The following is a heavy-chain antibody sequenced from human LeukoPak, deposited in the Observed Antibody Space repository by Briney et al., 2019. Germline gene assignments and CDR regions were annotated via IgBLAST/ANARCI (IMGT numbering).Heavy chain of an antibody. CDR1: GGSISSGGYY. J-gene: IGHJ4*02. V-gene: IGHV4-61*08. D-gene: IGHD3-16*02. Sequence: SETLSLTCTVSGGSISSGGYYWSWIRQHPGKGLAWIGYIYYSGSTNYNPSLKSRVTISVDTAKNQFSLKLSSVTAADTAVYYCARGGYDYVWGSYRYDWYYFDYWGQGTLVTVSS. CDR3: ARGGYDYVWGSYRYDWYYFDY. CDR2: IYYSGST.